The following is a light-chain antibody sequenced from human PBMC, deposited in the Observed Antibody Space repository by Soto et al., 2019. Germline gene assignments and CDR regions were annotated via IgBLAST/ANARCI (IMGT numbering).Light chain of an antibody. CDR3: QQSYSAPPT. CDR2: GAS. J-gene: IGKJ1*01. Sequence: EIVLTQSPGTLSLSPGERATLSCRASQSVSSSYLAWYQQKPGQAPRLLIYGASSRATGIPDRFSGSGSGTDFTLTISRLEPEDFATYSCQQSYSAPPTFGQGTKVELK. CDR1: QSVSSSY. V-gene: IGKV3-20*01.